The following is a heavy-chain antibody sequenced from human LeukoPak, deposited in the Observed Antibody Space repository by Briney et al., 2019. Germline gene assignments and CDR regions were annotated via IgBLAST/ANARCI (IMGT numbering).Heavy chain of an antibody. J-gene: IGHJ3*02. V-gene: IGHV5-51*01. CDR3: ARHLLPGYYDSSGGPAIVHDAFDI. D-gene: IGHD3-22*01. CDR2: IYPGDSDT. Sequence: GEPLKISCKGSGYSFTSYWIGWVRQMPGKGLEWMGIIYPGDSDTRYSPSFQGQVTISADKSISTAYLQWSSLKASDTAMYYCARHLLPGYYDSSGGPAIVHDAFDIWGQGTMVTVSS. CDR1: GYSFTSYW.